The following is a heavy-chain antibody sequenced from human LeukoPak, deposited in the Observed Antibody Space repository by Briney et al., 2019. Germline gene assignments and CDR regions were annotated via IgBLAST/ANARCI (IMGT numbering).Heavy chain of an antibody. Sequence: SETLSLTCTVSGGSISSYYWSWIRLPPGKGLEWIGYIYYSGSTNYNPSLKSRVTISVDTSKNQFSLKLSSVTAADAAVYYCARPQGYCSSTSCYHWFDPWGQGTLVTVSS. J-gene: IGHJ5*02. V-gene: IGHV4-59*08. CDR1: GGSISSYY. D-gene: IGHD2-2*01. CDR3: ARPQGYCSSTSCYHWFDP. CDR2: IYYSGST.